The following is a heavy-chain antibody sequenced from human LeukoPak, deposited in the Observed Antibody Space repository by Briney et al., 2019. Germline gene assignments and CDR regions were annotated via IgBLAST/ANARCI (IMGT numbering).Heavy chain of an antibody. J-gene: IGHJ4*02. CDR2: LYSGGYT. CDR1: GFTVSTNY. CDR3: ARDSSPGGWYYFDY. Sequence: GGSLRLSCAASGFTVSTNYMNWVRQAPGKGLEWVSVLYSGGYTDYADSVRGRFTLSRDNSKNTLYLQMNSLRAEDTAVYYCARDSSPGGWYYFDYWGQGTLVTVSS. D-gene: IGHD6-19*01. V-gene: IGHV3-53*01.